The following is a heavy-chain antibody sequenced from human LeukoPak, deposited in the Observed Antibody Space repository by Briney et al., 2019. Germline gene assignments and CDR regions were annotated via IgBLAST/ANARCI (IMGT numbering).Heavy chain of an antibody. Sequence: GGSLRLSCVASGFTFSSYAMSWVRQAPGKGLEWVAVISYDGSNKYYADSVKGRFTISRDNAKNSLYLQMNSLRAEDTAVYYCARRPLIVVVTAPDCWGQGTLVTVSS. V-gene: IGHV3-30-3*01. CDR1: GFTFSSYA. D-gene: IGHD2-21*02. CDR2: ISYDGSNK. J-gene: IGHJ4*02. CDR3: ARRPLIVVVTAPDC.